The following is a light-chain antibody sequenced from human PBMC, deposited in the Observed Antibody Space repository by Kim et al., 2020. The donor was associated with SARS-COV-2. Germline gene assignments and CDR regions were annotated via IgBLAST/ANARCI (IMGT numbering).Light chain of an antibody. V-gene: IGLV2-14*03. J-gene: IGLJ3*02. CDR1: SSEAGGYKY. Sequence: QSVLTQPASVSGSPGQSITISCTGSSSEAGGYKYVSWYQQRPGKAPEVMIYDVNKRPSGVSNRFSGSKSGDTASLTISGLRTEDEADYYCASYTTKSWVFGGGTKVTVL. CDR3: ASYTTKSWV. CDR2: DVN.